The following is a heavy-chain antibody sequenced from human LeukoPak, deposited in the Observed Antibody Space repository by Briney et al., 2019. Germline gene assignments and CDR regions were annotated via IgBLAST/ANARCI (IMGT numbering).Heavy chain of an antibody. D-gene: IGHD6-19*01. Sequence: GGSLRLSCAAPGFTFSSYGMHWVRQAPGKGLEWVAFIRYDGSNKYYADSVKGRFTISRDNAKNTLYLQMNSLRAEDTAVYYCARRSRYSSGWYPYFDYWGQGTLVTVSS. CDR1: GFTFSSYG. J-gene: IGHJ4*02. CDR3: ARRSRYSSGWYPYFDY. CDR2: IRYDGSNK. V-gene: IGHV3-30*02.